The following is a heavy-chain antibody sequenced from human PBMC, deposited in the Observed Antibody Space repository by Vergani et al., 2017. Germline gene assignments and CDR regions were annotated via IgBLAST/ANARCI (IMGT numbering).Heavy chain of an antibody. Sequence: QVQLVQSGAEVKKPGASVKVSCKASGYTFTSYDINWVRQATGQGLEWMGWMNPNSGNTGYAQKFQGRVTMTRNTSISTAYMELSSLRSEDTAVYYCARKPLVYGDYRDYYYYGMDVWGQGTTVTVSS. CDR1: GYTFTSYD. J-gene: IGHJ6*02. D-gene: IGHD4-17*01. CDR3: ARKPLVYGDYRDYYYYGMDV. CDR2: MNPNSGNT. V-gene: IGHV1-8*01.